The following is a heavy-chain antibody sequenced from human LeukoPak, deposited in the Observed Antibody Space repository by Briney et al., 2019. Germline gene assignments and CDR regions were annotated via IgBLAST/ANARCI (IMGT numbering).Heavy chain of an antibody. CDR2: ISTSSSYI. D-gene: IGHD6-13*01. CDR3: ARDSSSWYRPDAFDI. J-gene: IGHJ3*02. CDR1: GFTFSRYT. V-gene: IGHV3-21*01. Sequence: GGSLRLSCAASGFTFSRYTMNWVRQAPGKGLEWVSSISTSSSYIYYADSVKGRFTISRDNAKNSVYLQMNSLRAEDTAVYYCARDSSSWYRPDAFDIWGQGTMVTVSS.